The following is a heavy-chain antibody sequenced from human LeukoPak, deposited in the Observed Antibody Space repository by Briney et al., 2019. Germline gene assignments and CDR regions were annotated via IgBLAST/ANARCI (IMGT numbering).Heavy chain of an antibody. Sequence: GGSLRLSCAASGFTFSDYAMSWVRQAPGKGLEWVSAIDNSGGRTFYADSVRGRFTFSRDNSRNTLYLQLNSLRAEDTAVYYCATNNLGAQDLDYWGQGTLVTVSS. J-gene: IGHJ4*02. D-gene: IGHD1-26*01. CDR1: GFTFSDYA. CDR3: ATNNLGAQDLDY. V-gene: IGHV3-23*01. CDR2: IDNSGGRT.